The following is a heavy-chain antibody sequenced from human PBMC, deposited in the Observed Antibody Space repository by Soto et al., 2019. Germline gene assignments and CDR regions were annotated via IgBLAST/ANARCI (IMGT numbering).Heavy chain of an antibody. V-gene: IGHV1-69*01. CDR1: GGTFGSYA. Sequence: QVQLVQSGAEVKKPGSSVKVSCKASGGTFGSYAISWVRQAPGQGLEWMGGIIPIPGTANYAQKFQGRVTIAADESTSTAYMELNSLRSEDTAVYYCARSQGSSTSLEIYYYYYYGMDVWGQGTMVTVSS. J-gene: IGHJ6*02. CDR3: ARSQGSSTSLEIYYYYYYGMDV. D-gene: IGHD2-2*01. CDR2: IIPIPGTA.